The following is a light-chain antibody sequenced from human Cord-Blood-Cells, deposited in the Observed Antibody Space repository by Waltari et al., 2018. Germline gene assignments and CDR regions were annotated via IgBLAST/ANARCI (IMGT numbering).Light chain of an antibody. J-gene: IGKJ4*01. CDR2: DAS. CDR3: QQYDNLPPLT. CDR1: QDISNY. V-gene: IGKV1-33*01. Sequence: DIQMTQSPSSLSASVGDRVPITCQASQDISNYLNRYQQKPGKAPKPLIYDASNLETGVPSRFSGSGSGTDFTFTISSLQPEDIATYYCQQYDNLPPLTFGGGTKVEIK.